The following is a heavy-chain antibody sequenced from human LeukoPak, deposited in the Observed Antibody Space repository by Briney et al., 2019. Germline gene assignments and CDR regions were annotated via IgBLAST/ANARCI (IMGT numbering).Heavy chain of an antibody. D-gene: IGHD6-13*01. J-gene: IGHJ6*02. Sequence: GGSLRLSCAASGFTFSSYDMHWVRQATGKGLEWVSAICTAGDTYYPGSVKGRYTIPRENAKNSLQLQMNRLSAGDTAVYYCARALAAYSSSWPYYYYGMDVWGQRPTVTVSS. CDR2: ICTAGDT. V-gene: IGHV3-13*01. CDR1: GFTFSSYD. CDR3: ARALAAYSSSWPYYYYGMDV.